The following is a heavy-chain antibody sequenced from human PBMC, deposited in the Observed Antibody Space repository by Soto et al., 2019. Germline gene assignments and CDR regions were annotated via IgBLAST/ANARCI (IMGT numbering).Heavy chain of an antibody. Sequence: GGSLRLSCAASGFTFSSYGMHWVRQAPGKGLEWVAVIWYDGSNKYYADSVKGRFTISRDNSKNTLYLQMNSLRAEDTAVYYCARDPVSSYYDSSGPFDYWGQGTLVTVSS. CDR1: GFTFSSYG. D-gene: IGHD3-22*01. CDR3: ARDPVSSYYDSSGPFDY. V-gene: IGHV3-33*01. J-gene: IGHJ4*02. CDR2: IWYDGSNK.